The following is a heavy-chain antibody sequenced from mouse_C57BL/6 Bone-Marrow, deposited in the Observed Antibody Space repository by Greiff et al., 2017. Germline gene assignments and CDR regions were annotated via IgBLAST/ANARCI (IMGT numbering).Heavy chain of an antibody. CDR3: ALGVATNFDV. V-gene: IGHV14-2*01. J-gene: IGHJ1*03. CDR1: GFNIKDYY. CDR2: IDPEDGET. D-gene: IGHD1-1*02. Sequence: VQLKESGAELVKPGASVKLSCTASGFNIKDYYMHWVKQRTEQGLEWIGRIDPEDGETKYAPTFQGKATITADTSSNTAYLQLSSLTSEDTAVYYCALGVATNFDVWGTGTTVTVSS.